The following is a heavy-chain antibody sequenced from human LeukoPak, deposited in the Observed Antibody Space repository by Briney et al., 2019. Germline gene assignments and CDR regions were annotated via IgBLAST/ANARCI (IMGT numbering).Heavy chain of an antibody. Sequence: SETLSLTCTVSGGSISSSNSYWGWIRQPPGQGLEWIGTVFYSGSPYYNPSLKSRVTISTDTSKNQFSLNLTSVTAADTAVYYCARYDYGGKLGTDAFDIWGQGTMVTVSS. CDR1: GGSISSSNSY. D-gene: IGHD4-23*01. CDR3: ARYDYGGKLGTDAFDI. V-gene: IGHV4-39*07. J-gene: IGHJ3*02. CDR2: VFYSGSP.